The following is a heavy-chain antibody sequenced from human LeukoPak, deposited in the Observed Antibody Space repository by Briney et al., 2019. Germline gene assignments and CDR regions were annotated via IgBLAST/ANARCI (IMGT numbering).Heavy chain of an antibody. J-gene: IGHJ3*02. CDR3: ARDSRVMGYYGAPDAFDI. CDR1: GGSISSGGYY. D-gene: IGHD4-17*01. Sequence: SETLSLTCTVSGGSISSGGYYWSWIRQHPGKGLEWIGYIYYSGSTYYNPSLKSRVTISVDASKNQFSLKLSSVTAADTAVYYCARDSRVMGYYGAPDAFDIWGQGTMVTVSS. CDR2: IYYSGST. V-gene: IGHV4-31*03.